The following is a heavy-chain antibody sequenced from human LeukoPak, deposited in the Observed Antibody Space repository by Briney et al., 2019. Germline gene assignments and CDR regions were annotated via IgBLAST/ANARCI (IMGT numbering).Heavy chain of an antibody. CDR2: ISYNGSNK. Sequence: GGSLRLSCAASGFTFSSYAMHWVRQAPGKGLEWVAVISYNGSNKYYADSVKGRFTISRDNSKNTLYLQMNSLRAEDTAVYYCARAALGYSNYYAFDIWGQGTRVTVSS. V-gene: IGHV3-30-3*01. CDR3: ARAALGYSNYYAFDI. CDR1: GFTFSSYA. J-gene: IGHJ3*02. D-gene: IGHD4-11*01.